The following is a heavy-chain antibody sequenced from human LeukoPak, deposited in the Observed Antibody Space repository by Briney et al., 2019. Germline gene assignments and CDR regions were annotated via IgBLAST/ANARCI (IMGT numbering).Heavy chain of an antibody. V-gene: IGHV4-39*01. CDR3: ARYYDFWSGYYFDC. J-gene: IGHJ4*02. CDR2: IYYSGNT. D-gene: IGHD3-3*01. Sequence: PSETLSLTCAVSGGSISSSSFYWGWIRQPPGKGLEWIGSIYYSGNTYYNPSLKSRVTISVDTSKKQFSLKLTSVTAADTAVYYCARYYDFWSGYYFDCWGQGTLVTVSS. CDR1: GGSISSSSFY.